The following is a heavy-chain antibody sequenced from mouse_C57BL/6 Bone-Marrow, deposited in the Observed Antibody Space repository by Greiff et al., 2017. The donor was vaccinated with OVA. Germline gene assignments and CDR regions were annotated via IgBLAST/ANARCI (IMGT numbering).Heavy chain of an antibody. CDR1: GFNIKDYY. CDR2: IDPEDGET. Sequence: EVQLQESGAELVKPGASVKLSCTASGFNIKDYYMHWVKQRTEQGLEWIGRIDPEDGETKYAPEFQGKATITADTSSNTAYLQLSSLTSEDTAVYYCARGSNYYFDYWGQGTTLTVSS. CDR3: ARGSNYYFDY. V-gene: IGHV14-2*01. J-gene: IGHJ2*01. D-gene: IGHD2-5*01.